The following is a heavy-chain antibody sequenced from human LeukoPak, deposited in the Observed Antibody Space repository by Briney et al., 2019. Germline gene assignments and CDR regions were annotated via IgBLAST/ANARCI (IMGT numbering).Heavy chain of an antibody. Sequence: GGSLRLSCAASVFTFSSYAMSWVRQAPGKGLEWVSAISGSGGSTYYADSVKGRFTISRDNSKNTLYLQMNSLRAEDTAVYYCANRGYSYGVDYWGQGNLVTVSS. CDR2: ISGSGGST. V-gene: IGHV3-23*01. J-gene: IGHJ4*02. CDR1: VFTFSSYA. CDR3: ANRGYSYGVDY. D-gene: IGHD5-18*01.